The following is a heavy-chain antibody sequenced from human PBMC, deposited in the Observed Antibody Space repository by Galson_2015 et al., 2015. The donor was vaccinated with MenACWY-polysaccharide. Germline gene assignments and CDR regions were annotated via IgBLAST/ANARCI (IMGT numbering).Heavy chain of an antibody. D-gene: IGHD3-22*01. V-gene: IGHV4-59*01. CDR2: IYYSGST. J-gene: IGHJ3*02. CDR1: GGSISSYY. Sequence: LTCTVSGGSISSYYWSWIRQPPGKGLEWIGYIYYSGSTNYNPSLKSRVTISVDTSKNQFSLRLSSVTAADTAVYYCAREKPYYYDSSGLNDAFDIWGQGTMVTVSS. CDR3: AREKPYYYDSSGLNDAFDI.